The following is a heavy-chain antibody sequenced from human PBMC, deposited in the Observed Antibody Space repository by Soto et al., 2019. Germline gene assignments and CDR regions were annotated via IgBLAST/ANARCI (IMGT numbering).Heavy chain of an antibody. Sequence: QHGGSLKLSCAASGLTLNIYGMHWVRQDPDKGLEWVALISYDGSNQYYADSVKGRFTISRDNSKNTLFLQMNSLRADDTAVYYCAKDQASGQGSFDSWGQGTLVTVSS. V-gene: IGHV3-30*18. CDR2: ISYDGSNQ. CDR3: AKDQASGQGSFDS. CDR1: GLTLNIYG. J-gene: IGHJ4*02.